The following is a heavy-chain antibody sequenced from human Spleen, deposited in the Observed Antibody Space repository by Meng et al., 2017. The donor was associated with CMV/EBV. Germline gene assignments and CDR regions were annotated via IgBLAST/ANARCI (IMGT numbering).Heavy chain of an antibody. D-gene: IGHD4-11*01. CDR1: GGSIISYY. CDR2: ISDSGRT. V-gene: IGHV4-59*01. CDR3: ARVNSNDAFDI. Sequence: SETLSLTCTVSGGSIISYYWSWIRQPPGKGLEWIGYISDSGRTNYNPSLKSRVTISVDTSKNQFSLNLRSDDTAVYYCARVNSNDAFDIWGQGTMVTVSS. J-gene: IGHJ3*02.